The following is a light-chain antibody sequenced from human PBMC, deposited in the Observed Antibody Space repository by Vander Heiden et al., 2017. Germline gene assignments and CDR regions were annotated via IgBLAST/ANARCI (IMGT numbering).Light chain of an antibody. CDR1: AVPKQY. V-gene: IGLV3-25*03. CDR3: QSADSSGADVV. Sequence: SYELTWPPSVSVSLGQTARSTCCGDAVPKQYAFWYQQKPGQAPVLVMYKDSERSSGIADRFSGSSSGTTVTLTISGVQEEDEADYYCQSADSSGADVVFGGGTKLTVL. J-gene: IGLJ2*01. CDR2: KDS.